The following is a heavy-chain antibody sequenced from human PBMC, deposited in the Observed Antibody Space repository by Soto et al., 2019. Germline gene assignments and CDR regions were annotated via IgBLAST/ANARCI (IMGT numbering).Heavy chain of an antibody. V-gene: IGHV1-18*01. CDR1: GYTFTSYG. CDR2: TRAYNGNT. J-gene: IGHJ5*02. Sequence: ASVKVCFKACGYTFTSYGMSLVRQAPGQGLEWMGWTRAYNGNTNYAQKLQGRVTMTTDTSTSTAYMDLGSLRSYDTAVYYCARGDLWFDPWGQGTMVTVSS. CDR3: ARGDLWFDP.